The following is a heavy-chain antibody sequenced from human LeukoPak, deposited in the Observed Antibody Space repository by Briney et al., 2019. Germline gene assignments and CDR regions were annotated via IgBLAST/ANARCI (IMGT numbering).Heavy chain of an antibody. J-gene: IGHJ4*02. Sequence: GGSLRLSCAASGFTFSEYYMSWIRQAPGRGMEWVSYISGNSRTIYYADSGKGRFTISRDNAKNSLYLQMNSLRAEDTAVYYCARRYYSDSSVYLYWGQGTLVTVSS. CDR3: ARRYYSDSSVYLY. CDR1: GFTFSEYY. V-gene: IGHV3-11*04. CDR2: ISGNSRTI. D-gene: IGHD3-22*01.